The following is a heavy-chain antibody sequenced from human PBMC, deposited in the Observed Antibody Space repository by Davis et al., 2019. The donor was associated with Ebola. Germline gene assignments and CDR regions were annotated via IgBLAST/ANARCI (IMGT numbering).Heavy chain of an antibody. CDR3: ARETPISSRSDW. J-gene: IGHJ4*02. Sequence: PGGSLRLSCTASGFAFSNYNMNWVRQAPGKGLEWVSSITTNGWSTYYADSVKGRFIISRDNAENSLFLQMHSLRGDDTAVYFCARETPISSRSDWWGQGTLVTVSS. V-gene: IGHV3-48*01. CDR2: ITTNGWST. D-gene: IGHD2-2*01. CDR1: GFAFSNYN.